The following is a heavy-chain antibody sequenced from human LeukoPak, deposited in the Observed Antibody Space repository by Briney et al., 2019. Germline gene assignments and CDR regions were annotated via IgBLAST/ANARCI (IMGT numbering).Heavy chain of an antibody. D-gene: IGHD5-18*01. V-gene: IGHV4-34*01. CDR1: GGSFSGYY. J-gene: IGHJ6*03. CDR2: INHSGST. Sequence: PSETLSLTCAVYGGSFSGYYWSWIRQPPGKGLEWIGEINHSGSTNYNPSLKSRVTISVDTSKNQFSLKLSSVTAADTAVYYCASGYSYGSTYYYMDVWGKGTTVTISS. CDR3: ASGYSYGSTYYYMDV.